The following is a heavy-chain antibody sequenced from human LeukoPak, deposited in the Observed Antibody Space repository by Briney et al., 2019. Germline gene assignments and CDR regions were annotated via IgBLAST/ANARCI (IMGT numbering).Heavy chain of an antibody. CDR3: AKGKWTFDI. CDR1: GFSFSSYW. CDR2: IKQDGSEK. V-gene: IGHV3-7*01. Sequence: GGSLRLSCAASGFSFSSYWMNWVRQAPGKGLEWVANIKQDGSEKYYVDSVKGRFTISRDNAKNSLYLQMNSLRAEDTAVYYCAKGKWTFDIWGQGTMVTVSS. D-gene: IGHD2-8*01. J-gene: IGHJ3*02.